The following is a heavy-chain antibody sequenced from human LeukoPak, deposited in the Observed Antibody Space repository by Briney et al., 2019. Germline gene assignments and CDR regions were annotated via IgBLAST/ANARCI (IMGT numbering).Heavy chain of an antibody. J-gene: IGHJ4*02. CDR2: ISSSGSTI. D-gene: IGHD2-2*01. V-gene: IGHV3-48*03. CDR3: ARASRPLRY. CDR1: VFTFNSYE. Sequence: GGSLRLTCAASVFTFNSYEMNWVRQAPGKGLEWVSYISSSGSTIYYADSVKGRFTISRDNAKNSLYLQMNSLRAEDTAVYYCARASRPLRYWGQGTLVTVSS.